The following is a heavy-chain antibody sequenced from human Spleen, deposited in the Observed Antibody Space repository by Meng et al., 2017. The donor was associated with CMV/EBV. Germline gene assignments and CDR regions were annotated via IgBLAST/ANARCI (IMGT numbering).Heavy chain of an antibody. J-gene: IGHJ4*02. CDR2: INHSGST. CDR1: GGSISSGGYY. D-gene: IGHD1-7*01. V-gene: IGHV4-39*07. Sequence: SETLSLTCTVSGGSISSGGYYWSWIRQPPGKGLEWIGEINHSGSTNYNPSLKSRVTISVDTSKNQFSLKLSSVTAADTAVYYCARVRTGTILNWGQGTLVTVSS. CDR3: ARVRTGTILN.